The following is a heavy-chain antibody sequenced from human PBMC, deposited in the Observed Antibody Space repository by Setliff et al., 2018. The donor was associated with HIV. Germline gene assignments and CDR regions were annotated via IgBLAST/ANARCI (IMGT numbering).Heavy chain of an antibody. CDR1: GYTFPTYG. Sequence: ASVKVSCKTSGYTFPTYGISWVRQAPGHGLEWMGWISPYNGHTKYAQNFQGRVTMTIDTSTNSAYMELRSLRSDDTAVYFCARLGSGWSDSYYYAMDVWGQGTTVTVSS. D-gene: IGHD6-19*01. V-gene: IGHV1-18*01. CDR3: ARLGSGWSDSYYYAMDV. J-gene: IGHJ6*02. CDR2: ISPYNGHT.